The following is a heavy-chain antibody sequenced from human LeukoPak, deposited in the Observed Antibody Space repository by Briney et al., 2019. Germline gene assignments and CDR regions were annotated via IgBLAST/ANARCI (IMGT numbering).Heavy chain of an antibody. J-gene: IGHJ4*02. D-gene: IGHD3-10*01. CDR3: ARDGPAQMVEFDY. CDR2: IYPNNGAT. CDR1: GYTFSGTGWY. V-gene: IGHV1-2*02. Sequence: RPSVKVSCKASGYTFSGTGWYLYWLRQAPARGLECMGWIYPNNGATAYAQKFQGRVAMTRDTSISTAYMELRRLRPDDTAVYYCARDGPAQMVEFDYWGQGTLVTVSS.